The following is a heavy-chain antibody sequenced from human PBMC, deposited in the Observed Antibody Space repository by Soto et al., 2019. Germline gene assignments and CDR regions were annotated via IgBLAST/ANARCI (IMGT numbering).Heavy chain of an antibody. V-gene: IGHV3-7*01. CDR3: AKRVWYFDL. Sequence: EVQLVESGGGLVQPGGSLRLSCAASGFTFSNYWMTWVRQAPGKGLEWVANIKQDGSKKYYVDSVKGRFTISRDNAKNSLYLAMHDLRAEDTAVYYCAKRVWYFDLWGRGTLVTVSS. CDR2: IKQDGSKK. CDR1: GFTFSNYW. J-gene: IGHJ2*01.